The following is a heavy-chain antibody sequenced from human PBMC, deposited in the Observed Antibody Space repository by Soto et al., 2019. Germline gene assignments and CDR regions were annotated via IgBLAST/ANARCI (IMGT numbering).Heavy chain of an antibody. D-gene: IGHD1-7*01. CDR2: ITWNSDNI. CDR1: GFTFSSYS. J-gene: IGHJ5*01. V-gene: IGHV3-9*01. CDR3: TKDYFELRGTEYNWFDS. Sequence: PGGSLRLSCAASGFTFSSYSMSWVRQAPGKGLEWVAAITWNSDNIAYADSVRGRFTISRDNAKNSLYLQVNRLRVDDTALYYCTKDYFELRGTEYNWFDSWGQGTLVTVSS.